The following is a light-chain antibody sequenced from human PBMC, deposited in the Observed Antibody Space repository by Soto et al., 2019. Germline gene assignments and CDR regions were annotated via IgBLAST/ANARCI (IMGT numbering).Light chain of an antibody. J-gene: IGKJ1*01. CDR1: QSISSY. CDR3: QQSYSTPRWT. Sequence: DIQMTHSPSSLSASVVDRFTITCLASQSISSYLNWYQQKPGKAPKLLIYAASSLQSGVPSRFSGSGSGTDFTLTTSSLQPEDFATYYCQQSYSTPRWTFGQGTKVDIK. V-gene: IGKV1-39*01. CDR2: AAS.